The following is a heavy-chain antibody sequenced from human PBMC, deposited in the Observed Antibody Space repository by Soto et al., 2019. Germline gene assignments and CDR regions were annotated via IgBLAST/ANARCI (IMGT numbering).Heavy chain of an antibody. J-gene: IGHJ6*02. V-gene: IGHV3-30*18. CDR1: GFTFSSYG. D-gene: IGHD3-9*01. CDR3: AEEWYDILTGQIPSPYGYGMDV. CDR2: ISYDGSNN. Sequence: PGGSLRLSCAASGFTFSSYGMHWVRQAPGKGLEWVAVISYDGSNNYYADSVKGRFTISRDNSKNTLYLQMNSLRAEDTAVYYCAEEWYDILTGQIPSPYGYGMDVWGQGTTVTVSS.